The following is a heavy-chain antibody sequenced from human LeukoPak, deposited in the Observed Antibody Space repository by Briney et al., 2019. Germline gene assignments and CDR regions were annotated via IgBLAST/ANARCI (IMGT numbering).Heavy chain of an antibody. CDR1: GGSVSSVTYY. CDR2: ISYSGST. Sequence: PSETLSLTCTVSGGSVSSVTYYWTWIRQPPGKGLEWIGYISYSGSTNHNPSLKSRVTISVDTSKSQFSLNLSSVTAADTAVYYCARRGSGGRSFDIWGQGTMVTVSS. V-gene: IGHV4-61*01. CDR3: ARRGSGGRSFDI. J-gene: IGHJ3*02. D-gene: IGHD2-15*01.